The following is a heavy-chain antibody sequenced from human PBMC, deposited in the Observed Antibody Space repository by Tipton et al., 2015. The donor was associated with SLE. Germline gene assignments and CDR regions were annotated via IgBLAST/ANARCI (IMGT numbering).Heavy chain of an antibody. Sequence: GSLRLSCAASGFIFSYYDMHWVRQVTGKGLEWVSAVGTAGDTDYAGSVKGRFTISRENARNSLYLQMNGLRVGDTAVYYCAREREPGYGMDVWGQGTTVTVSS. V-gene: IGHV3-13*01. CDR2: VGTAGDT. CDR1: GFIFSYYD. J-gene: IGHJ6*02. CDR3: AREREPGYGMDV.